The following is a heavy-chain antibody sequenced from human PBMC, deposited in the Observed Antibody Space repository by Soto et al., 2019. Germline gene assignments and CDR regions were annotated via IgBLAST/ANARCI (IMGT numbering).Heavy chain of an antibody. Sequence: ASVKVSCKASGYTFTSYGISWVRQAPGQGLEWMGWISTNSDYTNSAQTLQGRVTITTDTSTNTAYMELSSLRSDDTAVYYCARVSGYYYWDDWGQGTLVTVSS. CDR1: GYTFTSYG. D-gene: IGHD3-22*01. CDR2: ISTNSDYT. CDR3: ARVSGYYYWDD. V-gene: IGHV1-18*01. J-gene: IGHJ4*02.